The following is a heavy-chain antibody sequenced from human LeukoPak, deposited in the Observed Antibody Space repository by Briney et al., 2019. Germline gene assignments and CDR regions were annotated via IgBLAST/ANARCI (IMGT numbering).Heavy chain of an antibody. V-gene: IGHV4-39*01. CDR2: IYYSGST. CDR1: GGSISSSSYY. Sequence: PSETLSLTCTVSGGSISSSSYYWGWIRQPPGKGLEWIGSIYYSGSTYYNPSLKSRVTISVDTSKNQFSLKLSSVTAADTAVYYCARGGTYYDILTGYSFYYYYGMDVWGQGTTVTVSS. D-gene: IGHD3-9*01. J-gene: IGHJ6*02. CDR3: ARGGTYYDILTGYSFYYYYGMDV.